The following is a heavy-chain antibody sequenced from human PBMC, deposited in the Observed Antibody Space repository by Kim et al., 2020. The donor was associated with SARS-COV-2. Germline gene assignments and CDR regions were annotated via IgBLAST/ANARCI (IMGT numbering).Heavy chain of an antibody. CDR2: IRGSGEST. J-gene: IGHJ1*01. CDR1: GFTFNIYA. Sequence: GGSLRLSCAASGFTFNIYAMSWVRQAPGKGLEWVPGIRGSGESTTYADSVKGRFTISRDNSKNTLYRQMDRLRVDDTALYYCAEISSGSSGWFEYFQHWGQGTLVTVSS. V-gene: IGHV3-23*01. CDR3: AEISSGSSGWFEYFQH. D-gene: IGHD6-19*01.